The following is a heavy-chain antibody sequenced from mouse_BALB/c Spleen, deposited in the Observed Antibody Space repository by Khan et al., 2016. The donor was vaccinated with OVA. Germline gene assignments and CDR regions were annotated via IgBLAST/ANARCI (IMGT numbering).Heavy chain of an antibody. J-gene: IGHJ2*01. Sequence: EVELVESGPGLVKPSQSLSLTCTVTGYSITSGYAWNWIRQFPGNKLEWMGYISYSGVTSYTPSLKSRISITRETSKNQFFLQLNSVTTEDTATYYLAGGNYYGYYFDYWGQGTTLTVSS. CDR1: GYSITSGYA. V-gene: IGHV3-2*02. CDR2: ISYSGVT. CDR3: AGGNYYGYYFDY. D-gene: IGHD1-1*01.